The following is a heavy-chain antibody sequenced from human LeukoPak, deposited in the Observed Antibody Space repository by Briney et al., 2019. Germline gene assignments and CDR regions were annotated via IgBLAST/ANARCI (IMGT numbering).Heavy chain of an antibody. V-gene: IGHV3-23*01. D-gene: IGHD3-3*01. CDR2: ISGSGGST. Sequence: GGSLRLSCAASGFTFSSYAMSWVRQAPGKGLEWVSAISGSGGSTYYADSVKGRFPISRDNSKNTLYLQMNSLRAEDTAVYYCAKEGPRPYYDFWSGTYYFDYWGQGTLVTVSS. CDR1: GFTFSSYA. J-gene: IGHJ4*02. CDR3: AKEGPRPYYDFWSGTYYFDY.